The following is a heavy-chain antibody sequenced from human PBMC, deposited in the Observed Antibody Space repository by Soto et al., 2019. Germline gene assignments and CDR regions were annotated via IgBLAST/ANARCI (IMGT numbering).Heavy chain of an antibody. D-gene: IGHD3-10*01. CDR3: AKALNYYGSGSYYYYYGMDV. CDR2: ISGSGGST. J-gene: IGHJ6*02. V-gene: IGHV3-23*01. Sequence: TXESLRLSCAASGFTFSSYAMSWVRQAAGKGLEWVSAISGSGGSTYYADSVKGRFTISRDNSKNTLYLQMNSLRAEDTAVYYCAKALNYYGSGSYYYYYGMDVWGQGTTVTVSS. CDR1: GFTFSSYA.